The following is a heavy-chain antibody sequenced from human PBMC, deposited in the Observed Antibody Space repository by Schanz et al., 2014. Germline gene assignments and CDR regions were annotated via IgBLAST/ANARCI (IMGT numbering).Heavy chain of an antibody. J-gene: IGHJ4*02. CDR2: ISVYTGNT. V-gene: IGHV1-18*01. CDR3: ARSAGRDFWSGYYTRFDY. CDR1: GYIFINSG. D-gene: IGHD3-3*01. Sequence: QVHLVQSGAEVKKPGATVKVSCKASGYIFINSGISWVRQAPGQGLEWVGWISVYTGNTKCGQKVQGRVTMTTDTSTSTVYMELRSLRSDDTAVYYCARSAGRDFWSGYYTRFDYWGQGTLVTVSS.